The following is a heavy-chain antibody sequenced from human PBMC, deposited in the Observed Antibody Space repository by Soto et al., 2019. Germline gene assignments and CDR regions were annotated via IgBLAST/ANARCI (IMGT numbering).Heavy chain of an antibody. CDR2: ISAYNGNT. Sequence: QVQLVQSGAEVKKPGASVKVSCKASGYTFTSYGISWVRQAPGQGLEWMGWISAYNGNTNYAQKLQGRVTMTTDTSTSTAYMELRSLRSDVTAVYYCAILRRGGLSLDAFDIWGQGTMVTVSS. V-gene: IGHV1-18*01. J-gene: IGHJ3*02. CDR1: GYTFTSYG. D-gene: IGHD3-16*01. CDR3: AILRRGGLSLDAFDI.